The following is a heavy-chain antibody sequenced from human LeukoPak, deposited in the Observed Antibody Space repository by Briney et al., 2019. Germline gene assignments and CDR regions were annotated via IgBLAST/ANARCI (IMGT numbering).Heavy chain of an antibody. V-gene: IGHV3-7*01. CDR1: RFTFSNYW. CDR2: INQDASEI. Sequence: QPGGSLRLSCAASRFTFSNYWMTWVRQAPGKGLEWVGNINQDASEINYVDSVKGRFTISRVNAENSLYLQMNSLRAEDTAIYYCARDRHINSWSNDRFDYWGQGALVTVSS. D-gene: IGHD6-13*01. CDR3: ARDRHINSWSNDRFDY. J-gene: IGHJ4*02.